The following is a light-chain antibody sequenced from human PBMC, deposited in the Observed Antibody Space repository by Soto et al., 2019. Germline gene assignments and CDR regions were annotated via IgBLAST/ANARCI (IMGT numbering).Light chain of an antibody. V-gene: IGKV2-29*01. Sequence: DVVMTQTPLSLSVAPGQPASISCKSSQSLLHITGETFLFWYLQKPGQSPQLLIYEVSTRVSGIPDRFSGSGSGTDFTLTISRLEPEDFAVYYCQQYGSSPITFGQGTRLEIK. CDR3: QQYGSSPIT. CDR1: QSLLHITGETF. CDR2: EVS. J-gene: IGKJ5*01.